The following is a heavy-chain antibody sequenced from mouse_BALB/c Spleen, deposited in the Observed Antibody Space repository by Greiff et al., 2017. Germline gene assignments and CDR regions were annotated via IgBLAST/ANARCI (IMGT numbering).Heavy chain of an antibody. D-gene: IGHD2-4*01. V-gene: IGHV1S137*01. Sequence: QVQLQQSGAELVRPGVSVKISCKGSGYTFTDYAMHWVKQSHAKSLEWIGVISTYYGDASYNQKFKGKATMTVDKSSSTAYMELARLTSEDSAIYYCARYMITTGYAMDYWGQGTSVTVSS. CDR3: ARYMITTGYAMDY. CDR1: GYTFTDYA. J-gene: IGHJ4*01. CDR2: ISTYYGDA.